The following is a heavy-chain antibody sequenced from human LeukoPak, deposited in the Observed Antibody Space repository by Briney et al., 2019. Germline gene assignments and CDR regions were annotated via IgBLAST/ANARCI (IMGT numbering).Heavy chain of an antibody. CDR3: ARARCSSTSCYRGYYGMDV. V-gene: IGHV3-48*03. CDR2: ISSSGSTI. J-gene: IGHJ6*02. D-gene: IGHD2-2*01. CDR1: GFTFSSYE. Sequence: GGSLRLSCAASGFTFSSYEMNWVRQAPGKGLEWVSYISSSGSTIYYADSVKGRFTISRDNAKNSPYLQMNSPRAEDTAVYYCARARCSSTSCYRGYYGMDVWGQGTTVTVSS.